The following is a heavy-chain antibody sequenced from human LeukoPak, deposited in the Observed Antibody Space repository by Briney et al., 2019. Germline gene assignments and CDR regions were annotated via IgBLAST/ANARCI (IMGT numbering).Heavy chain of an antibody. Sequence: SETLSLTCTVSGGSISRYYWSWVRHPPRKGQEWSGYIYYSGSTNYNPSLKSRVTISVDTSKNQFSLKLSSVTAADTAVYYCARAPSFCGSTSCYPMVFDPWGQGTLVTVSS. J-gene: IGHJ5*02. V-gene: IGHV4-59*01. CDR2: IYYSGST. D-gene: IGHD2-2*01. CDR3: ARAPSFCGSTSCYPMVFDP. CDR1: GGSISRYY.